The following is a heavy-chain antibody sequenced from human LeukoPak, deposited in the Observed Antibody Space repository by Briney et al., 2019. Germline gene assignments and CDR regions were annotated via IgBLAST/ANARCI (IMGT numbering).Heavy chain of an antibody. D-gene: IGHD2-21*02. CDR2: ISAYNGNT. CDR3: ARDRWRVTYYYYYGMDV. J-gene: IGHJ6*02. V-gene: IGHV1-18*01. Sequence: ASVKVSCKASGYTFTSYGISWVRQAPGQGLEWMGWISAYNGNTNYAQKLQGRVTMTTDTSTSTAYMELRSLRSDDTAVYYCARDRWRVTYYYYYGMDVWGQGTTVTVSS. CDR1: GYTFTSYG.